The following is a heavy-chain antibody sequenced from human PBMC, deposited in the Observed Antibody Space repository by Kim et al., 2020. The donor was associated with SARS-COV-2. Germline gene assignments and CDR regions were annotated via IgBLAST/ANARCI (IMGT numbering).Heavy chain of an antibody. CDR1: GFNISGSI. J-gene: IGHJ4*02. CDR3: RAANS. CDR2: IRSKANNYAT. V-gene: IGHV3-73*01. D-gene: IGHD2-15*01. Sequence: GGSLRLSCAVSGFNISGSIIHWVRQGSGQGLQWVARIRSKANNYATTYAESVKGRFTVSRDDSKNTAYLQMNSLKIEDTAMYFCRAANSWGQGTLVSVSS.